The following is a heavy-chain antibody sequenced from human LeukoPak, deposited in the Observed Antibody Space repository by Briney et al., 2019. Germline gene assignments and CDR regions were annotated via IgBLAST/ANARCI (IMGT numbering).Heavy chain of an antibody. CDR1: DFSFITYA. Sequence: GGSLRLSCAASDFSFITYAMSWVRQAPGKGLEWVSAISGSGGSTYYADSVKGRFTISRDNSKNTLYLQMNSLRAEDTAVYYCAKLAYYYYMDVWGKGTTVTVSS. CDR3: AKLAYYYYMDV. CDR2: ISGSGGST. V-gene: IGHV3-23*01. J-gene: IGHJ6*03. D-gene: IGHD3-3*02.